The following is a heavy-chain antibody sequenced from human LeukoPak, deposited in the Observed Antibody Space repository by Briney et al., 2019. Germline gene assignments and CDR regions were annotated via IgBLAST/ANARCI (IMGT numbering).Heavy chain of an antibody. V-gene: IGHV1-18*01. CDR2: ISAYNGNT. CDR3: ARAPRFVRIYYDSSGYYEDY. J-gene: IGHJ4*02. Sequence: ASVKVSCKASGYTFTSYGISWVRQAPGQGLEWMGWISAYNGNTNYAQKLHGRVTMTTDTSTSTAYMELRSLRSDDTAVYYCARAPRFVRIYYDSSGYYEDYWGQGTLVTVSS. D-gene: IGHD3-22*01. CDR1: GYTFTSYG.